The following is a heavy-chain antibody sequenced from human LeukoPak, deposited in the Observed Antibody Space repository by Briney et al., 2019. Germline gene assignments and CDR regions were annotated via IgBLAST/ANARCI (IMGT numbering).Heavy chain of an antibody. CDR3: ARRYYGSAYFYYMDV. D-gene: IGHD3-10*01. CDR1: GYTFTSYD. CDR2: MNPNSGNT. Sequence: ASVKVSCKASGYTFTSYDINWVRQATGQGLEWMGWMNPNSGNTGYAQKFQGRVTITRNTSISTAYMELSSLRSEDTAVYYCARRYYGSAYFYYMDVWGKGTTVTVSS. V-gene: IGHV1-8*03. J-gene: IGHJ6*03.